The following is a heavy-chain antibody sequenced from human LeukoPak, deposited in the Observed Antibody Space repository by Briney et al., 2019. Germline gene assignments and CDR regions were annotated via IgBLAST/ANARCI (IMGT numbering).Heavy chain of an antibody. J-gene: IGHJ4*02. CDR2: ISGSGGSK. CDR3: VKAQYPTSHCLGDY. D-gene: IGHD2-21*02. V-gene: IGHV3-23*01. CDR1: GFTFSSYA. Sequence: GGSLRLSCAASGFTFSSYAMSWVRQAPGKGLEWVSSISGSGGSKYYADSGKGRFTISRDNSKNTLYLLMNSLRAEDTAVFYCVKAQYPTSHCLGDYWGQGTLVTVSS.